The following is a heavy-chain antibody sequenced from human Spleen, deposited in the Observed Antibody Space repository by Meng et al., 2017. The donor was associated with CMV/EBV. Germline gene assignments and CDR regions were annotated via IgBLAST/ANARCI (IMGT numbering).Heavy chain of an antibody. D-gene: IGHD7-27*01. CDR1: GYTFTSYP. Sequence: ASVKVSCKASGYTFTSYPMHWVRQAPGQGLEWMGWIHPHRGDTNYAQQFQGRVTLTRDTSINTGYMELTRLTSDDTAVYYCARDNNWGPDYWGQGTLVTVSS. J-gene: IGHJ4*02. V-gene: IGHV1-2*02. CDR2: IHPHRGDT. CDR3: ARDNNWGPDY.